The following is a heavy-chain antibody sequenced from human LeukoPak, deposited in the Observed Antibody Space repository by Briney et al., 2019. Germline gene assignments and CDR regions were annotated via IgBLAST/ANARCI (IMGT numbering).Heavy chain of an antibody. CDR2: ISTSGDST. CDR1: GFTFNNYA. V-gene: IGHV3-23*01. CDR3: AKRRQSGIGSLYYFDS. Sequence: GGSLRLSCAASGFTFNNYAMRWVRQAPGMRLEWVSAISTSGDSTYYTDSGKGRFTISRDNSKNTLYPQMNSLAAEDTPIYFCAKRRQSGIGSLYYFDSWGQGTLVTVSS. D-gene: IGHD1-14*01. J-gene: IGHJ4*02.